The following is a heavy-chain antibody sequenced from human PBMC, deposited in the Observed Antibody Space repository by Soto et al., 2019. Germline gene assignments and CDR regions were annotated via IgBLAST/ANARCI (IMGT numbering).Heavy chain of an antibody. Sequence: SETLSLTCTVSGGSISSIDDWWGWVRQPPGKGLEWIASVYRTGATYYYPSLESRVTVSVDTSKNQFFLKVTSVTAADTAVYYCVWQLTHHNYFDYWGQGTLVTVSS. V-gene: IGHV4-39*01. CDR3: VWQLTHHNYFDY. CDR2: VYRTGAT. CDR1: GGSISSIDDW. J-gene: IGHJ4*02.